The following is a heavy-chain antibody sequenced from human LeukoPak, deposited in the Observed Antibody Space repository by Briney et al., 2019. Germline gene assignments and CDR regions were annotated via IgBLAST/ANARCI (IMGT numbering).Heavy chain of an antibody. CDR2: IGTAGDT. Sequence: GGSLRLSCAASGFTFSSYDMHWVRQATGKGLEWVSAIGTAGDTYYPGSVKGRFTISRDNAKNSLYLQMNSLRAEDTAVYYCARGDYYDSSGPGDYWGQGTLVTVSS. V-gene: IGHV3-13*01. J-gene: IGHJ4*02. CDR1: GFTFSSYD. CDR3: ARGDYYDSSGPGDY. D-gene: IGHD3-22*01.